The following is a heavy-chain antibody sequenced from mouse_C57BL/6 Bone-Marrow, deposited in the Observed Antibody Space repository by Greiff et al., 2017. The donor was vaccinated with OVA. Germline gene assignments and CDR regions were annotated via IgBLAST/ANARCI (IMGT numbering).Heavy chain of an antibody. D-gene: IGHD3-2*02. V-gene: IGHV1-39*01. CDR2: INPNYGTT. CDR3: AADSSGYVGYDAMDY. CDR1: GYSFTDYN. J-gene: IGHJ4*01. Sequence: EVKLQESGPELVKPGASVKISCKASGYSFTDYNMNWVKQSHGKSLEWIGVINPNYGTTRYNQKFKGKATLTVDQSSSTAYMQLNSLTSEDSAVYYGAADSSGYVGYDAMDYWGQGTSVTVSS.